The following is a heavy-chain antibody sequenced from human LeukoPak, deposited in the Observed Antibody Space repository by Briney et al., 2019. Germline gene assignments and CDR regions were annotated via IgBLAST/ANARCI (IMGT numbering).Heavy chain of an antibody. V-gene: IGHV4-30-4*01. CDR2: IYYSGNT. J-gene: IGHJ6*02. CDR3: ARDQNKYDSSGYYYYQYGMDV. Sequence: PSETLSLTCTVSGGSISSGDYYWTWIRQPPGKGPEWIGYIYYSGNTHYNPSLKSRVSISVDTAKNQFSLNLSSVTAADTAVYYCARDQNKYDSSGYYYYQYGMDVWGQGTTVTVSS. D-gene: IGHD3-22*01. CDR1: GGSISSGDYY.